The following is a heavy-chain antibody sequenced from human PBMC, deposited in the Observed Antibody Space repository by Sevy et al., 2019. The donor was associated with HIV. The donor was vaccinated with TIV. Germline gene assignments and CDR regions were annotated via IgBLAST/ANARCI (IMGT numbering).Heavy chain of an antibody. CDR1: GFSFSNYA. J-gene: IGHJ4*02. CDR3: ARPYRTDPFYYSGSGGYYYPSYFDY. Sequence: GGSLRLSCTASGFSFSNYAMYWVRQAPGEGLEWVAVISTDGNIKDYADSVKGRFTISRDNFKNTLYLQMNSLRAEDTAVYYCARPYRTDPFYYSGSGGYYYPSYFDYWGQGTLVTVSS. CDR2: ISTDGNIK. V-gene: IGHV3-30*04. D-gene: IGHD3-22*01.